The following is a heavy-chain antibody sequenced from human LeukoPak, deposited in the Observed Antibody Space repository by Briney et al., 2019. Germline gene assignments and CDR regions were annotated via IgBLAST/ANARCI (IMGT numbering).Heavy chain of an antibody. Sequence: GGSLRLSSAASGFIFSSYELNWVRQAPGKGLEWISYISNTGDNIYYADSVRGRFTISRDNAKNSLYLQMNSLRAEDTAVYYCARGCSGDCYLNWFDPWGQGTLVTVSS. CDR3: ARGCSGDCYLNWFDP. J-gene: IGHJ5*02. CDR2: ISNTGDNI. D-gene: IGHD2-21*02. V-gene: IGHV3-48*03. CDR1: GFIFSSYE.